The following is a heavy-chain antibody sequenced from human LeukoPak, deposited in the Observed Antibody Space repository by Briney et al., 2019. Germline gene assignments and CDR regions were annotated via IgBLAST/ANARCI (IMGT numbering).Heavy chain of an antibody. V-gene: IGHV4-34*01. D-gene: IGHD5-18*01. Sequence: SETLSLTCAGYGGSFSGYYWTWIRQPPGKGLEWIGEVNHSGSTNYNASLKSRVTISVDTSKNQFSLKVRSVTAADTAVYFCARGYSYGRKFDYWDQGTLVTVSS. CDR3: ARGYSYGRKFDY. CDR2: VNHSGST. J-gene: IGHJ4*02. CDR1: GGSFSGYY.